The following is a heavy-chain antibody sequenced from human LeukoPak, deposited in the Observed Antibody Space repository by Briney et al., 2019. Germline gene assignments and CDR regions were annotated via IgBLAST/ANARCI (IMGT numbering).Heavy chain of an antibody. CDR2: IKQDGSEK. Sequence: GGSLRLSCAASGFTFGNYWMSWVRQAPGKGLEWVANIKQDGSEKYYVDSVKGRFTISRDNAKSSLYLQMNSLRAEDTAVYYCASTFAGRREWGQGTLVTVSS. CDR1: GFTFGNYW. D-gene: IGHD3-16*01. J-gene: IGHJ4*02. CDR3: ASTFAGRRE. V-gene: IGHV3-7*01.